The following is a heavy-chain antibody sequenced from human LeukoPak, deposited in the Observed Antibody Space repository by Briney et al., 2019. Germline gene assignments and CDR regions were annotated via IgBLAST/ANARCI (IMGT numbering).Heavy chain of an antibody. CDR2: INPSGLST. CDR1: GYTVTSYY. CDR3: ASNGYCSGGSCYLLDY. Sequence: ASVKVSCKASGYTVTSYYMHWVRQAPGQGREGRGVINPSGLSTSYSQKFQGSVTMTRDTSTSTVYMELSSLRSEDTAVYYCASNGYCSGGSCYLLDYWGQGTLVTVSS. V-gene: IGHV1-46*01. D-gene: IGHD2-15*01. J-gene: IGHJ4*02.